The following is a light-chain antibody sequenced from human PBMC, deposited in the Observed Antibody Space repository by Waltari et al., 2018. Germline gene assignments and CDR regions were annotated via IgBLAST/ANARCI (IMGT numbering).Light chain of an antibody. J-gene: IGLJ2*01. CDR1: FGHSSYT. CDR3: QTCGTGIRV. Sequence: QLVLTQSPSASASLGASVTPTCTLTFGHSSYTIACRQQQQEKGPRYLRKLNSDGTHIKGDGIPDRFSGSRSGAERYLTISSLQAEDEADYYCQTCGTGIRVFGGGTKLIVL. V-gene: IGLV4-69*01. CDR2: LNSDGTH.